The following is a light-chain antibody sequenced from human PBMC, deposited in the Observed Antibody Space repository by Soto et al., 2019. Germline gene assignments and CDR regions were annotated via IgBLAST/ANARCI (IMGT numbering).Light chain of an antibody. CDR3: CSYAGSGTLL. Sequence: QSALTQPASVSGSPGQSITISCTGTSSDVGSYNFVSWYQQHPGKAPKLIIYEVTKWPSGVSHRFSGSKFGNAASLTVSGLQAEDEADYYCCSYAGSGTLLFGGGTKLTVL. J-gene: IGLJ3*02. CDR1: SSDVGSYNF. CDR2: EVT. V-gene: IGLV2-23*01.